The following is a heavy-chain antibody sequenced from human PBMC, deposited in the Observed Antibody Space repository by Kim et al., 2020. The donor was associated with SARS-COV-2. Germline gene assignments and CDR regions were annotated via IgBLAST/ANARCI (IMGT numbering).Heavy chain of an antibody. V-gene: IGHV3-11*05. Sequence: GGSLRLSCAASGFTFSDYYMSWIRQAPGKGLEWVSYISSSSSYTNYADSVKGRFTISRDNAKNSLYLQMNSLRAEDTAVYYCARDWRGSSYGMDVWGQGTTVTVSS. CDR1: GFTFSDYY. D-gene: IGHD2-15*01. CDR3: ARDWRGSSYGMDV. CDR2: ISSSSSYT. J-gene: IGHJ6*02.